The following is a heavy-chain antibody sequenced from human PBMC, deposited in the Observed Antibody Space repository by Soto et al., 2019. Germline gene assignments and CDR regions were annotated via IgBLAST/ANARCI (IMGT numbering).Heavy chain of an antibody. CDR1: GGSISSGDYY. Sequence: QVQLQESGPGLVKPSQTLSLTCTVSGGSISSGDYYWSWIRQPPGKGLAWIGYIYYSGSTYYNPSLKSRVTISVDTSKNQFSRKLSSVTAADTAVYYCARVRPGYSSGWPFDIWGQGTMVTVSS. CDR3: ARVRPGYSSGWPFDI. V-gene: IGHV4-30-4*01. J-gene: IGHJ3*02. CDR2: IYYSGST. D-gene: IGHD6-19*01.